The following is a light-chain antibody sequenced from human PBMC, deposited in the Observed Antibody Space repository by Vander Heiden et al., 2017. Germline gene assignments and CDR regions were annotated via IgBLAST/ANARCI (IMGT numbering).Light chain of an antibody. Sequence: EIMLTQSPVTLSLSPGERATLSCRVRQSVSTYLAWYQQKPGQAPRLLIYDASNRATGIPARFSGSGSGTDFTLTISSLEPEDFAVYYCQQRSDWPLTFGGGTKVEIK. J-gene: IGKJ4*01. CDR2: DAS. V-gene: IGKV3-11*01. CDR1: QSVSTY. CDR3: QQRSDWPLT.